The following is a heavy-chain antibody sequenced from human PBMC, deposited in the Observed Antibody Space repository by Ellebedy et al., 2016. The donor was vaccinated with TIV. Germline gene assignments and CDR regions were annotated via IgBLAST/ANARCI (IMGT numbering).Heavy chain of an antibody. D-gene: IGHD6-13*01. Sequence: MPSETLSLTCTVSGGSFSGYFWARIRQPPGKGLEWIGWIDFSGTTNYTLYLKSRVTISVDTSKNQFSLMLNSVPAADTAVYYWARVVWQQPVSYAFDIWGQGTMVTVSS. V-gene: IGHV4-59*01. CDR3: ARVVWQQPVSYAFDI. J-gene: IGHJ3*02. CDR2: IDFSGTT. CDR1: GGSFSGYF.